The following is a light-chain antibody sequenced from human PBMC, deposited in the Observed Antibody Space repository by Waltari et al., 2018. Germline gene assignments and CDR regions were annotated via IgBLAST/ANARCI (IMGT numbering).Light chain of an antibody. Sequence: EIMLTQSPGTLSLSPGDRATLSCRASQSISRYLAWYQQKAGQAPRLLIYDASNRATGIPARFSGSGSGTDFTLTISSLEPEDFAVYFCQQRDSWPLTFGGGTKVEIK. CDR2: DAS. CDR1: QSISRY. V-gene: IGKV3-11*01. CDR3: QQRDSWPLT. J-gene: IGKJ4*01.